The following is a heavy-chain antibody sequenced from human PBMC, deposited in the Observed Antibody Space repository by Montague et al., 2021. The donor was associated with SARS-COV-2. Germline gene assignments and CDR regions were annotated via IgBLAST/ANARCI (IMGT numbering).Heavy chain of an antibody. CDR2: TYYRSKWYH. J-gene: IGHJ3*02. D-gene: IGHD2-15*01. CDR3: ARTTTRMLYPENAFDI. V-gene: IGHV6-1*01. CDR1: GDSVPSNTAT. Sequence: CAISGDSVPSNTATWNWIRQSPSRGLEWLGRTYYRSKWYHDYALSLKSRITINPDTSKNQFSLQLSSVAPEDTAVFYCARTTTRMLYPENAFDIWGQGTMVTVSS.